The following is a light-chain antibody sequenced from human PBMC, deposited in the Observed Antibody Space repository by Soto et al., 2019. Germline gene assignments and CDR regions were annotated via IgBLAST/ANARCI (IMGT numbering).Light chain of an antibody. CDR3: QQYNSDPHT. V-gene: IGKV1-5*03. CDR2: KAS. Sequence: DIPLTQFPSTLSPSVGDRVTITCRASQSISSWLAWYQQKPGNAPKLLIYKASSLQSGVPSRCSGSGSGTESTLPISTLQPADFATYYCQQYNSDPHTFGQGTKLELK. CDR1: QSISSW. J-gene: IGKJ2*01.